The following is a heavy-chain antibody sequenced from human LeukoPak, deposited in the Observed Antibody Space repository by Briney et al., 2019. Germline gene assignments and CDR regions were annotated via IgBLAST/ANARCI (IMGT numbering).Heavy chain of an antibody. D-gene: IGHD2-2*02. CDR3: ARDFVVVPAAIEAYYFDY. CDR2: TYYRSKWYN. J-gene: IGHJ4*02. Sequence: SQTLSLTCAISGGSVSSNSAAWNWIRQSPSSGLEWLGRTYYRSKWYNDYAVSVKSRITINPDTSKNQFSLQLNSVTPEDTAVYYCARDFVVVPAAIEAYYFDYWGQGTLVTVSS. V-gene: IGHV6-1*01. CDR1: GGSVSSNSAA.